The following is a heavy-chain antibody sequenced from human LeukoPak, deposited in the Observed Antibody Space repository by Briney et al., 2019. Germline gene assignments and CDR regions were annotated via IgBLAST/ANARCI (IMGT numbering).Heavy chain of an antibody. D-gene: IGHD2-2*01. J-gene: IGHJ5*02. CDR2: IYYSGKT. V-gene: IGHV4-39*01. CDR1: GGSISGSFYY. Sequence: PSETLSLTCTVSGGSISGSFYYWGWIRQPPGKGLEWHGSIYYSGKTYSNRSLKSRVTISVDTSKNQFSLKLSSVTATDTATYYCARSHSAAGAISNWFDPWGRGTLVTVSS. CDR3: ARSHSAAGAISNWFDP.